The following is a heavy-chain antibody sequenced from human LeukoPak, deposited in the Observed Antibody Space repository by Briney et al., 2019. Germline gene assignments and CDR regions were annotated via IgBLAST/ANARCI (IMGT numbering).Heavy chain of an antibody. D-gene: IGHD3-10*01. CDR3: ARAAYGSGSYNFDY. Sequence: SGTLSLTCAVSGGSISSSNWWSWVRQSPGKGLEWIGGIYHSGTTNYNSSLKNRVTISVDKSKNQFSLKLSAVTAADTAVYYCARAAYGSGSYNFDYWGQGILVTVSS. V-gene: IGHV4-4*02. CDR1: GGSISSSNW. J-gene: IGHJ4*02. CDR2: IYHSGTT.